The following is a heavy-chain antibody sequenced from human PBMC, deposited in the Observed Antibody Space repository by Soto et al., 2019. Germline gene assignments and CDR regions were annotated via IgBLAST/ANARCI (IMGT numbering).Heavy chain of an antibody. CDR1: GFTFSSYA. V-gene: IGHV3-23*01. CDR2: ISGSGCST. D-gene: IGHD3-10*01. J-gene: IGHJ2*01. Sequence: EVQLLESGGGLVQPGGSLRLSCAASGFTFSSYAMSWVRQAPGKGLEWVSAISGSGCSTYYADSVKGRFTISRDNSKNTLYLQMNSLRAEDTAVYYCASSPRWWFGESVLHYWYFDLWGRGTLVTVSS. CDR3: ASSPRWWFGESVLHYWYFDL.